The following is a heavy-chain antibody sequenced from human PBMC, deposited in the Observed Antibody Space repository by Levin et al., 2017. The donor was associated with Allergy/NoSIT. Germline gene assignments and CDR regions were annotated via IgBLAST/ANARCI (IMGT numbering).Heavy chain of an antibody. J-gene: IGHJ4*02. CDR2: IYDTGRT. Sequence: SETLSLTCGVSGHSISNSHWWGWIRQPPGKGLEWIGYIYDTGRTYYNPSLKSRATMSLDTSKNQFSLKLDSVTALDTSVYYCATRKGHARSFFDYWGQGMLVTVSS. V-gene: IGHV4-28*01. CDR1: GHSISNSHW. CDR3: ATRKGHARSFFDY. D-gene: IGHD1-14*01.